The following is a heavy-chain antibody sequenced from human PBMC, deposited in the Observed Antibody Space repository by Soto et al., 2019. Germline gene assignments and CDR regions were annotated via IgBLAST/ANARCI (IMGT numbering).Heavy chain of an antibody. CDR1: GGTFSSYT. D-gene: IGHD5-18*01. CDR3: ARDLGAYSYGYDYFDY. V-gene: IGHV1-69*08. J-gene: IGHJ4*02. CDR2: IIPILGIA. Sequence: QVQLVQSGAEVKKPGSSVKVSCKASGGTFSSYTISWVRQAPGQGLEWMGRIIPILGIANYAQKFQGRVTITADKSTSTAYMELSSLRSEDTAVYYCARDLGAYSYGYDYFDYWGQGTLVTVSS.